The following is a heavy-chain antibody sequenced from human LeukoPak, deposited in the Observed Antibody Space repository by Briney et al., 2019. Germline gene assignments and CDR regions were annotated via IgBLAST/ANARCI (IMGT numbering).Heavy chain of an antibody. CDR3: ARHVVALGFDY. D-gene: IGHD3-22*01. CDR1: GFTLSGYS. J-gene: IGHJ4*02. CDR2: ISISSSYK. Sequence: KSGGSLRLSCAASGFTLSGYSMNWVRQAPGEGLQWVSSISISSSYKYYADSVKGRFTISRENAKNSLYLQMNSLRAEDTAVYYCARHVVALGFDYWGQGTLVTVSS. V-gene: IGHV3-21*01.